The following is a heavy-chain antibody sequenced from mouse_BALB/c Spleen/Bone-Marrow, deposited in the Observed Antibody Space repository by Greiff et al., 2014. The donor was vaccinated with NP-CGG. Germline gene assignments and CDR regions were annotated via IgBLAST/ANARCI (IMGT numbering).Heavy chain of an antibody. D-gene: IGHD2-14*01. CDR1: GFNIKDTY. V-gene: IGHV14-3*02. CDR3: VNYRYGYYFDY. J-gene: IGHJ2*01. CDR2: IDPANGNT. Sequence: LVESGAELVKPGASVKLSCTASGFNIKDTYMHWVKQRPEQGLDWIGRIDPANGNTKYDPKFQGKATITADTSSNTAYLQLSSLTSEDTAVYHCVNYRYGYYFDYWGQGTTLTVSS.